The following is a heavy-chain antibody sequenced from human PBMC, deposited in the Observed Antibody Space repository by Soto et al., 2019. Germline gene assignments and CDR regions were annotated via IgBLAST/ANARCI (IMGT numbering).Heavy chain of an antibody. CDR3: ATAAESAPGLFDS. D-gene: IGHD6-13*01. CDR1: HASSSNYF. Sequence: SETLSLTCTVSHASSSNYFWNWIRQPAGKGLEWIGRVFGSGGTHYNPSLKRRVTISKDTSKNSFSLKLTSVTAADTAMYFCATAAESAPGLFDSWGQGTLVTVSS. CDR2: VFGSGGT. J-gene: IGHJ4*02. V-gene: IGHV4-4*07.